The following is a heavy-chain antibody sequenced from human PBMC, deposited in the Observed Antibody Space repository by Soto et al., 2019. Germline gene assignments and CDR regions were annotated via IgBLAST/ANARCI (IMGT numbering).Heavy chain of an antibody. CDR2: INHSGST. CDR3: ARNKRGIAAAGYHWFDP. J-gene: IGHJ5*02. CDR1: GGSFSGYY. D-gene: IGHD6-13*01. V-gene: IGHV4-34*01. Sequence: LSLTCAVYGGSFSGYYWSWIRQPPGKGLEWIGEINHSGSTNYNPSLKSRVTTSVDTSKNQFSLKLSSVTAADTAVYYCARNKRGIAAAGYHWFDPWGQGTLVTVSS.